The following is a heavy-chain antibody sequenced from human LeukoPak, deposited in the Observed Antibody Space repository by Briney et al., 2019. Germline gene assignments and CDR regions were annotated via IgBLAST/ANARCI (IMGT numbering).Heavy chain of an antibody. Sequence: ASVKVSCKASGYTFTSYYMHWVRQAPGQGLEWMGIINPSGGSTSYAQKFQGRVTMTRDTSTSTVYMELSSLRSDDTAVYYCARAAAPFGYFDYWGQGTLVTVSS. D-gene: IGHD6-13*01. CDR3: ARAAAPFGYFDY. J-gene: IGHJ4*02. CDR2: INPSGGST. CDR1: GYTFTSYY. V-gene: IGHV1-46*01.